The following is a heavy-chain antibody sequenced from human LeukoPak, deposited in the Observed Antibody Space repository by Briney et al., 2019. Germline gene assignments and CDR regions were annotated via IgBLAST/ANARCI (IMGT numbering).Heavy chain of an antibody. D-gene: IGHD2-15*01. CDR2: INPNSGGT. Sequence: ASVKVSCTASGYTFTGYYMHWVRQAPGQGLEWMGWINPNSGGTNYAQKFQGRVTMTRDTSISTAYMELSRLRSDDTAVYYCAREGGRYCSGGSCHWFDPWGQGTLVTVSS. J-gene: IGHJ5*02. CDR1: GYTFTGYY. V-gene: IGHV1-2*02. CDR3: AREGGRYCSGGSCHWFDP.